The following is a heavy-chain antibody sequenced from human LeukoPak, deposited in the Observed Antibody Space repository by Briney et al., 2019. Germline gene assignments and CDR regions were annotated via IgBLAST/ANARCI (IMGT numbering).Heavy chain of an antibody. CDR2: IYPGDSDT. Sequence: GESLKISCKGSGYSFTSYWIAWVRKMPGKGLEWMGIIYPGDSDTRYSPSFQGQVTISADKSISTAYLQWSSLKASDTAMYYCARLGDDYNHEYYFDYWGQRTLVTVSS. CDR3: ARLGDDYNHEYYFDY. D-gene: IGHD5-24*01. J-gene: IGHJ4*02. CDR1: GYSFTSYW. V-gene: IGHV5-51*01.